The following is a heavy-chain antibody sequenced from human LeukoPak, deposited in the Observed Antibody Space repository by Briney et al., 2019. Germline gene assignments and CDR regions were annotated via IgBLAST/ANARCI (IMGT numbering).Heavy chain of an antibody. D-gene: IGHD2-8*01. CDR3: ARVRCRDYYYMAV. V-gene: IGHV1-69*05. Sequence: SVKVSCKASGGTFSSYAISWVRQAPGQGLEWMGGIIPIFGTANYAQKFQGRVTITTDESTSTAYMELSSLRSEDTAMYYCARVRCRDYYYMAVWGKGPTVTVSS. CDR1: GGTFSSYA. J-gene: IGHJ6*03. CDR2: IIPIFGTA.